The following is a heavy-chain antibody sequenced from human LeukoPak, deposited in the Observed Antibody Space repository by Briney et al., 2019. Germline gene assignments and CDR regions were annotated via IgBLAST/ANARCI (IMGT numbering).Heavy chain of an antibody. D-gene: IGHD5-18*01. J-gene: IGHJ4*02. CDR2: IYHSGSI. V-gene: IGHV4-4*02. Sequence: SETLSLTCAVSGGSISSNNWWSWVRQPPGKGLEWIGEIYHSGSINYNPSLKSRVTISVDKSKNQFSPKLSSATAADTAIYYCARSDTAMVTGHWGQGTLVTVSS. CDR1: GGSISSNNW. CDR3: ARSDTAMVTGH.